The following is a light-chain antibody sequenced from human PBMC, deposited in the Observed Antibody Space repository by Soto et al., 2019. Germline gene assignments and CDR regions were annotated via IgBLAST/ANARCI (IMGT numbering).Light chain of an antibody. V-gene: IGLV2-8*01. Sequence: QSVLTQPPSASGSPGQSVTISCTGTSSDVGGYNYVSWNQQHPGKAPKLMIYEVTKRPSGVPDRFSGSKSGNTASLTVSGLQAEDEADYYCSSYADSNNFVFGTATKLTVL. CDR3: SSYADSNNFV. CDR1: SSDVGGYNY. J-gene: IGLJ1*01. CDR2: EVT.